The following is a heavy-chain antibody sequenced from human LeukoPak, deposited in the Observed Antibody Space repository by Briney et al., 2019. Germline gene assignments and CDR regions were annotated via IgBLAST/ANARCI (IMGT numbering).Heavy chain of an antibody. CDR3: ARENYLLRYIDPPDQANAFDI. CDR2: IYYSGST. CDR1: GGSISSYY. J-gene: IGHJ3*02. V-gene: IGHV4-59*01. D-gene: IGHD3-9*01. Sequence: SETLSLTCTVSGGSISSYYWSWIRQPPGKGLEWIGYIYYSGSTNYNPSLKSRVTISVDTSKNQFSLKLSSVTAADTAVYYCARENYLLRYIDPPDQANAFDIWGQGTMVTVSS.